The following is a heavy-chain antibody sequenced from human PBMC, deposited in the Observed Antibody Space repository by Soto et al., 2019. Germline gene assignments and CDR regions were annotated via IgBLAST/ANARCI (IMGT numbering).Heavy chain of an antibody. J-gene: IGHJ3*02. CDR3: AREEWLVKNDAFDI. CDR2: ISSSSSTI. Sequence: EVQLVESGGGLVQPGGSLRLSCAASGFTFSSYSMNWVRQAPGKGLEWVSYISSSSSTIYYADSVKRRFTISRDNAKNSLYLQMNSLRAEDTAVYYCAREEWLVKNDAFDIWGQWTMVTVSS. CDR1: GFTFSSYS. D-gene: IGHD6-19*01. V-gene: IGHV3-48*01.